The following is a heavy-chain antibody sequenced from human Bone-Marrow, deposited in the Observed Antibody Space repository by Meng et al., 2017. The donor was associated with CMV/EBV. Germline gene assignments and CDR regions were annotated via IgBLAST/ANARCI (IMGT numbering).Heavy chain of an antibody. CDR1: GGSFSGYY. D-gene: IGHD6-6*01. Sequence: QVQLQQWGAGLLKPSETLSLPCAVYGGSFSGYYWSWIRQPPGKGLEWIGEINHSGSTNYNPSLKSRVTISVDTSKNQFSLKLSSVTAADTAVYYCVRGRHIAARPFYYWGQGTLVTVSS. CDR3: VRGRHIAARPFYY. V-gene: IGHV4-34*01. CDR2: INHSGST. J-gene: IGHJ4*02.